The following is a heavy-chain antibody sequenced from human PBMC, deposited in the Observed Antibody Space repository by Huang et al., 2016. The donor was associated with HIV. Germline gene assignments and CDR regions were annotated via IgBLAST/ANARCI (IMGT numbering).Heavy chain of an antibody. D-gene: IGHD4-17*01. V-gene: IGHV3-7*01. CDR2: INQDGSEK. J-gene: IGHJ5*02. CDR1: GFRFSIYW. CDR3: ASDDYGDLRFDP. Sequence: EVQLVESGGGLVQPGGSRRLSCAASGFRFSIYWMSWVRQAPGKGLEWVAKINQDGSEKNYADSVKGRFTLSRDNAQNSLYLQMDSLRAEDTAFYYCASDDYGDLRFDPRGQGTLVTVSS.